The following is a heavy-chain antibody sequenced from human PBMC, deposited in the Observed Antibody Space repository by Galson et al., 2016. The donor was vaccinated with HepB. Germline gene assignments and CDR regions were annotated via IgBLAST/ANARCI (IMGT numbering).Heavy chain of an antibody. CDR1: GFTFSSYD. Sequence: SLRLSCAASGFTFSSYDMHWVRQATGKGLEWVSGIGTAGDKDYPGSVKGRFTISREDAKNSLYLQMNSLRAGDTAVYYCATSVYGDNRFDDWYFDLWGRGTLVTVSS. J-gene: IGHJ2*01. D-gene: IGHD4-17*01. CDR2: IGTAGDK. V-gene: IGHV3-13*04. CDR3: ATSVYGDNRFDDWYFDL.